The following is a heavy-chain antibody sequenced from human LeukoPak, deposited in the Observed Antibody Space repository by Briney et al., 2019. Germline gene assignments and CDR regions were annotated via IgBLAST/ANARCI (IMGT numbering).Heavy chain of an antibody. CDR2: IYYSGST. J-gene: IGHJ3*02. CDR3: AREGALQDDAFDI. V-gene: IGHV4-59*01. Sequence: GSLRLSCAASGFTFSSYSMNWVRQAPGKGLEWIGHIYYSGSTHYNPSLRSRVTLSVDTSKNQFSLKMTSVTAADTAVYYCAREGALQDDAFDIWGQGTMVTVSS. D-gene: IGHD4-11*01. CDR1: GFTFSSYS.